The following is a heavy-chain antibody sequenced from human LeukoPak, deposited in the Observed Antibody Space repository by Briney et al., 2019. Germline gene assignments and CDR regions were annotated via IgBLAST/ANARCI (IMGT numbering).Heavy chain of an antibody. CDR3: AKDREQWLVELDY. CDR1: GFNFSSHG. V-gene: IGHV3-33*06. Sequence: GGSLRLSCAASGFNFSSHGIHWVRQTPGKGLEWVAIIWYDGSVKYYGDSVKGRFSISRDNARNTVHLQMNSLRDDDTAIYYCAKDREQWLVELDYWGQGTQVIVSS. D-gene: IGHD6-19*01. J-gene: IGHJ4*02. CDR2: IWYDGSVK.